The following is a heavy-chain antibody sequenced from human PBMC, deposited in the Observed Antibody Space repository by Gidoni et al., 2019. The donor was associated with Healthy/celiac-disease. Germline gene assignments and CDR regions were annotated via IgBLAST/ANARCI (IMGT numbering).Heavy chain of an antibody. Sequence: VQMQESGPGLVKPSETLSLTCTVSGGSISSYYWSWIRQPPGKGLEWIGYIYYSGSTNYNPSLKSRVTISVDTSKNQFSLKLSSVTAADTAVYYCSRVQITIFGVVIPGPWGQGTLVTVSS. V-gene: IGHV4-59*01. J-gene: IGHJ5*02. CDR1: GGSISSYY. CDR2: IYYSGST. D-gene: IGHD3-3*01. CDR3: SRVQITIFGVVIPGP.